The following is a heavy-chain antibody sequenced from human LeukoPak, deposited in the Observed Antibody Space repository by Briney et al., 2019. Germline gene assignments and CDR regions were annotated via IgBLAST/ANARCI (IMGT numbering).Heavy chain of an antibody. J-gene: IGHJ5*02. D-gene: IGHD6-13*01. CDR1: GFTFSSYA. Sequence: GGSLRLSCAASGFTFSSYAMTWVRQAPGKGLEWVSAISGSGGSTYYADSVRGRFTISRDNSKNTLYLQMNTLRVEDTAVYYCARTPILLYSSSWNWFDPWGQGTLVTVSS. CDR2: ISGSGGST. V-gene: IGHV3-23*01. CDR3: ARTPILLYSSSWNWFDP.